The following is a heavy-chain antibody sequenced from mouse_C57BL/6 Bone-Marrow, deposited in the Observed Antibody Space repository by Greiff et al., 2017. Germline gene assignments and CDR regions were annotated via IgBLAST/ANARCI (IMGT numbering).Heavy chain of an antibody. Sequence: EVMLVESGGGLVQPGGSLKLSCAASGFTFSDYYMYWVRQTPEKRLEWVAYISNGGGSTYYPDTVKGRFTISRDNAKNTLYLQMSRLKSEDTAMYYCARLATDYFDYWGQGTTLTVSS. CDR1: GFTFSDYY. CDR3: ARLATDYFDY. V-gene: IGHV5-12*01. D-gene: IGHD1-1*01. J-gene: IGHJ2*01. CDR2: ISNGGGST.